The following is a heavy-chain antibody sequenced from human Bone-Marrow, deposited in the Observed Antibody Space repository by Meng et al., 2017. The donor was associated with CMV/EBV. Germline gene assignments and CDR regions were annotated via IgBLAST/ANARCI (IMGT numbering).Heavy chain of an antibody. CDR2: IQQDGSVK. D-gene: IGHD2-2*01. CDR1: GFTFRFYW. J-gene: IGHJ6*02. V-gene: IGHV3-7*03. CDR3: AGKTDQLLYYYYGMDV. Sequence: GESLKISCAASGFTFRFYWMSWVRQAPGKGLEWVANIQQDGSVKYYVDSVKGRFTISRDNSKNTLYLQMNSLRAEDTAVYYCAGKTDQLLYYYYGMDVWGQGTTVTVSS.